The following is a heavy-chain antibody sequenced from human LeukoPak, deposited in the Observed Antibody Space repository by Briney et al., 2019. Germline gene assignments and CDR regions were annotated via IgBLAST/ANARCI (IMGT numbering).Heavy chain of an antibody. D-gene: IGHD3-16*02. CDR2: INHSGST. V-gene: IGHV4-34*01. Sequence: SETLSLTCAVYGGSFSGYYWSWIRQPPGKGLEWIGEINHSGSTNYNPSLKSRVTISVDTSKNQFSLKLSSVTAADTAVYYCAKGDYVWGSYRYTQIFDYWGQGTLVTVSS. J-gene: IGHJ4*02. CDR1: GGSFSGYY. CDR3: AKGDYVWGSYRYTQIFDY.